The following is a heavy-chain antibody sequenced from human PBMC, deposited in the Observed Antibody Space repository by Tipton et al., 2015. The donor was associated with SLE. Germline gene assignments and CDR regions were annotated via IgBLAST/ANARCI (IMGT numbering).Heavy chain of an antibody. J-gene: IGHJ6*02. Sequence: TLSLTCTVSGGSISSYYWSWIRQPPGKGLEWIGYIYTSGSTYYNPSLKSRVTISVDTSKNQFSLKLSSVTAADTAVYYCARRGTVLVGLSNGMDVWGQGTTVTVSS. D-gene: IGHD2-8*02. CDR2: IYTSGST. V-gene: IGHV4-59*01. CDR3: ARRGTVLVGLSNGMDV. CDR1: GGSISSYY.